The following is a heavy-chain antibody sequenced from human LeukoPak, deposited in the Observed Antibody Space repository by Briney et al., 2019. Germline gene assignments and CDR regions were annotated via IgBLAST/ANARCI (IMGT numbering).Heavy chain of an antibody. J-gene: IGHJ4*02. V-gene: IGHV5-51*01. D-gene: IGHD2-2*01. CDR1: GYSFSSYW. CDR2: IYPRDSRT. CDR3: ARHLSDITSSPNY. Sequence: GESLQISCKGSGYSFSSYWIASVRQMPGKGLEWMGVIYPRDSRTTYSPSFQGQVTISADKSISTAYLQWTSLKASDTAMYYCARHLSDITSSPNYWGPGTLVTVSS.